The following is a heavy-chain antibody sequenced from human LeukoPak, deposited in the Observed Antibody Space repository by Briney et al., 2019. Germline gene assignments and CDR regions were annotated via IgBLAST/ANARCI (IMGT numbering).Heavy chain of an antibody. Sequence: GGSLRLSCAASGFTFSSYEMNWVRQAPGKGLEWVSYISSSGDAIYYADSVEGRFTISRDDAKNSLYLQMNSLRAEDTAVYYCAKDRVSRLQLSDDYWGQGTLVTVSS. CDR2: ISSSGDAI. V-gene: IGHV3-48*03. CDR3: AKDRVSRLQLSDDY. D-gene: IGHD1-1*01. J-gene: IGHJ4*02. CDR1: GFTFSSYE.